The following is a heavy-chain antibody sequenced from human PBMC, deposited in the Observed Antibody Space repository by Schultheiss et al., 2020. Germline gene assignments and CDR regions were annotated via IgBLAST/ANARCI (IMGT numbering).Heavy chain of an antibody. J-gene: IGHJ4*02. CDR1: GGSISSYY. D-gene: IGHD5-18*01. V-gene: IGHV4-4*07. CDR2: IYTSGST. Sequence: SETLSLTCTVSGGSISSYYWSWIRQPAGKGLEWIGRIYTSGSTNYNPSLKSRVTISVDTSKNQLSLKLSSVTAADTAVYYCASRGYSSGGDYFDYWGQGTLVTVSS. CDR3: ASRGYSSGGDYFDY.